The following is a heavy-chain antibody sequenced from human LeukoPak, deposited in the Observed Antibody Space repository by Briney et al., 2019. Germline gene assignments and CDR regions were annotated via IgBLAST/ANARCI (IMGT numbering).Heavy chain of an antibody. CDR2: IMPLFGTA. Sequence: ASVKVSCKTSGGTFSHSAISWVRQAPGQGLEWLGGIMPLFGTAGYAQKFQGRVTITKDESTRTVNLELTSLTSDDTAVYYCARDVHGDYGSGWFDPWGQGTLVSVSS. J-gene: IGHJ5*02. D-gene: IGHD4-17*01. CDR1: GGTFSHSA. CDR3: ARDVHGDYGSGWFDP. V-gene: IGHV1-69*05.